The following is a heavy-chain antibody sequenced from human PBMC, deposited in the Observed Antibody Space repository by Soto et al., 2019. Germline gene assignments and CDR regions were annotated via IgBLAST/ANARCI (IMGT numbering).Heavy chain of an antibody. V-gene: IGHV4-34*01. CDR1: GGSYSGYY. CDR2: INHSGST. J-gene: IGHJ6*03. Sequence: SETLSLTCAVYGGSYSGYYWSWIRQPPGKGLEWIGEINHSGSTNYNPSLKSRVTISVDTSKNQFSLKLSSVTAADTAVYYCTRGKPDFWSGYTYYYYYLGFWGKGTTVTFSS. CDR3: TRGKPDFWSGYTYYYYYLGF. D-gene: IGHD3-3*01.